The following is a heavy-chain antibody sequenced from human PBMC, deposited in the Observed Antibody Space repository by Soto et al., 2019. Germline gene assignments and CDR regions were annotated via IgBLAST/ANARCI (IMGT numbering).Heavy chain of an antibody. V-gene: IGHV3-21*01. D-gene: IGHD2-2*01. CDR1: GISLSNYS. CDR2: ISSSSSFI. J-gene: IGHJ4*02. Sequence: EVQLVESGGGLVKPGGSLRLSCAASGISLSNYSMNWIRQAPGKGLEWVASISSSSSFIYYAESMKGLFTISKDNAKNSQFVLMKALAAADTAVYYGGGGSDAASDNWGQGTLVTVSS. CDR3: GGGSDAASDN.